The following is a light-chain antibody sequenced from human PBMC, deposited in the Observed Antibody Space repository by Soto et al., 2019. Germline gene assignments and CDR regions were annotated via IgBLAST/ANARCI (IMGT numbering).Light chain of an antibody. J-gene: IGKJ1*01. V-gene: IGKV3-20*01. CDR2: DAS. Sequence: EIVMTQSPATLSVSPGEGATLSFRASQSVRSNVAWYQQRPGQAPRLLIYDASSRATGIPDRFSGSGSGTDFTLTISRLEPEDFAVYYCQQYGSSPSITFGQGTKVDIK. CDR3: QQYGSSPSIT. CDR1: QSVRSN.